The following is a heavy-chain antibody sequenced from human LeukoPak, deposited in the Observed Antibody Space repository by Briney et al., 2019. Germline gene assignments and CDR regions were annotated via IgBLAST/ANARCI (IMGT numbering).Heavy chain of an antibody. CDR2: IFGSGGSP. J-gene: IGHJ4*02. D-gene: IGHD5-18*01. V-gene: IGHV3-23*01. Sequence: GGSLRLSCAGSGFTFWSYAMSWVRQAPGKGLEWVAGIFGSGGSPHYADPVKGRFTISRDNSRNTVYLQINSLRAEDTAVYYCGKTTVGYSSGQKPAWPVDYWGQGTLVTVSS. CDR3: GKTTVGYSSGQKPAWPVDY. CDR1: GFTFWSYA.